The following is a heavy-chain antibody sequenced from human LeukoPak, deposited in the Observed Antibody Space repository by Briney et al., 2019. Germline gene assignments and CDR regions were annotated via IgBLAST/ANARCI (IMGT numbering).Heavy chain of an antibody. CDR1: GGSFSGYY. J-gene: IGHJ6*03. CDR3: ARKPLLYYYYYYMDV. CDR2: INHSGST. V-gene: IGHV4-34*01. Sequence: PSETLSLTCAVYGGSFSGYYWSWIRQPPGKGLEWIGEINHSGSTNYNPSLKSRVTISVDTSKNQFSLKLSSVTAADTAVYYCARKPLLYYYYYYMDVWGKGTTVTVSS.